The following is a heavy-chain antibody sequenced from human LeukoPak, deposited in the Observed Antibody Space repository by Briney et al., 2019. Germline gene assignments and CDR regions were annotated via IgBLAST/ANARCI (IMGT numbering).Heavy chain of an antibody. CDR3: ARGAAQLPH. D-gene: IGHD6-6*01. Sequence: NPSETLSLTCAVYGVSFSGYYWSWIRQPPGKGLEWIGEINHSGSTNYNPSLKSRVTISVDTSKNQFSLKLSSVTAADTAVYYCARGAAQLPHWGQGTLVTVSS. CDR2: INHSGST. CDR1: GVSFSGYY. V-gene: IGHV4-34*01. J-gene: IGHJ4*02.